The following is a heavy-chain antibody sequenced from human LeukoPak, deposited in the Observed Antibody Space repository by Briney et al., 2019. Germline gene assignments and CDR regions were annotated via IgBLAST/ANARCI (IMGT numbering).Heavy chain of an antibody. CDR2: ISVSGGST. V-gene: IGHV3-23*01. J-gene: IGHJ3*02. Sequence: PGGSLRLSCAASGFTFSSYAMSWVRQAPGKGLEWVSAISVSGGSTYYADSVKGRFTISRDDSKNTLYLQMNSLRAEDTAVYYCAKDKGDAFDIWGQGTMVTVSS. CDR1: GFTFSSYA. CDR3: AKDKGDAFDI.